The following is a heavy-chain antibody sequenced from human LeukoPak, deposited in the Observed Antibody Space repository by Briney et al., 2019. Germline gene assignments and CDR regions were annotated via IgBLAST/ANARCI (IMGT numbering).Heavy chain of an antibody. D-gene: IGHD6-19*01. CDR2: SNAAGSPV. CDR1: GFAFSNYR. V-gene: IGHV3-48*02. CDR3: ARDRSLSVAGTFDF. Sequence: GGSLRLTCTGSGFAFSNYRMNWVRQAPGKGLEWISYSNAAGSPVSYAESVQGRFTISRDNAKNSLYLEMNSLRDDDTAVYYCARDRSLSVAGTFDFWGQGSLVTVSS. J-gene: IGHJ4*02.